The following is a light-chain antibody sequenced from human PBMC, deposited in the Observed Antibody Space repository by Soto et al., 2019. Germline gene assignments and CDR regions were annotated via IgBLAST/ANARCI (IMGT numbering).Light chain of an antibody. Sequence: DIQMTQSPSSLSASVGDRVTITCQASQDISNYLNWYQQKPGKAPKLLIYDASNLETGVPSRFSGSGSGTDFTFTISGLLPEDFATYHCQQLNTLPFTFGQGTRLEI. J-gene: IGKJ5*01. CDR1: QDISNY. CDR2: DAS. V-gene: IGKV1-33*01. CDR3: QQLNTLPFT.